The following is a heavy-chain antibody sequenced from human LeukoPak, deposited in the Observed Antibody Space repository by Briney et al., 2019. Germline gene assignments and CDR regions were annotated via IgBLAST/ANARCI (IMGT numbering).Heavy chain of an antibody. CDR2: ISGSGGST. J-gene: IGHJ3*02. CDR3: AKDARGTNYYDSSGYGAFDI. V-gene: IGHV3-23*01. D-gene: IGHD3-22*01. CDR1: GGSISSSN. Sequence: ETLSLTCAVSGGSISSSNWWSWVRPAPGKGLEWVSAISGSGGSTYYADSVKGRFTISRDNSKNTLYLQMNSLRAEDTAVYYCAKDARGTNYYDSSGYGAFDIWGQGTMVTVSS.